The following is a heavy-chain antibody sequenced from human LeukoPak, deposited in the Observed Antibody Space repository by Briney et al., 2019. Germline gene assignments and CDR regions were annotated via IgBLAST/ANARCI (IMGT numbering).Heavy chain of an antibody. D-gene: IGHD6-25*01. Sequence: SETLSLTCTVSGGSISSSSYYWGWIRQPPGKGLEWIGSIYYSGSTYYNPSLKSRVTISVDTSKNQFSLKLNSVTAADTAVYYCARSSGWHLLLLDYWGQGTLVTVSS. V-gene: IGHV4-39*01. J-gene: IGHJ4*02. CDR1: GGSISSSSYY. CDR2: IYYSGST. CDR3: ARSSGWHLLLLDY.